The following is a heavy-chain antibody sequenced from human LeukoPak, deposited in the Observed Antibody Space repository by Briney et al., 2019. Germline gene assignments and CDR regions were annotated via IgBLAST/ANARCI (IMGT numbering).Heavy chain of an antibody. Sequence: MLSETPSLTCTVSGDAVYYWNWIRQPAGKGLEWIGEINHSGSTNYNPSLKSRVTISVDTSKNQFSLKLSSVTAADTAVYYCARLASSWDPFDYWGQGTLVTVSS. CDR1: GDAVYY. J-gene: IGHJ4*02. D-gene: IGHD6-13*01. V-gene: IGHV4-34*01. CDR3: ARLASSWDPFDY. CDR2: INHSGST.